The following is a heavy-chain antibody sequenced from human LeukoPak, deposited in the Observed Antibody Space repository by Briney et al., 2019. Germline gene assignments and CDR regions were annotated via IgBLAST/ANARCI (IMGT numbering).Heavy chain of an antibody. Sequence: SETLSLTCTVSGGSISSYYWSWIRQPPGKGLEWIGYIYYSGSTNYNPSLKSRVTISVDTSKNQFSLKLSSVTAADTAVYYCARTRGARFFDIWGQGTMVTVSS. V-gene: IGHV4-59*12. J-gene: IGHJ3*02. CDR3: ARTRGARFFDI. CDR2: IYYSGST. CDR1: GGSISSYY. D-gene: IGHD5-24*01.